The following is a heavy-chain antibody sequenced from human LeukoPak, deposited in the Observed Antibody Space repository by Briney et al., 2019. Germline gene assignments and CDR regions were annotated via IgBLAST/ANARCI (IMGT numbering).Heavy chain of an antibody. V-gene: IGHV1-2*02. Sequence: ASVKVSCKASGYTFTGYYMHWVRQAPGQGLEWMGWINPNSGGTNYAQKFQGRVTMTRDTSISTAYMELSSLRSEDTAVYYCASPRQDYDILTGYYGYWFDPWGQGTLVTVSS. CDR3: ASPRQDYDILTGYYGYWFDP. J-gene: IGHJ5*02. D-gene: IGHD3-9*01. CDR2: INPNSGGT. CDR1: GYTFTGYY.